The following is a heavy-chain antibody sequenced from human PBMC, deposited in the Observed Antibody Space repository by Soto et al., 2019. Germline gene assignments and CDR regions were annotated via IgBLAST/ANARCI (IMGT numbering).Heavy chain of an antibody. D-gene: IGHD3-3*01. Sequence: QVQLVESGGGVVQPGRSLRLSCAASGFTFSSYGMHWVRQAPGKGLEWVAVISYDGSNKYYADSVKGRFTISRDNSKNTLYLQMNSLRAEDTAVYYCAKGEDFWSGPPPFDPWGQGTLVTVSS. CDR1: GFTFSSYG. J-gene: IGHJ5*02. CDR3: AKGEDFWSGPPPFDP. CDR2: ISYDGSNK. V-gene: IGHV3-30*18.